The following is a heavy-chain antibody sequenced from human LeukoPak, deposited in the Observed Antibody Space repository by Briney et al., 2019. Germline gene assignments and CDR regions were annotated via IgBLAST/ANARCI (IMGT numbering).Heavy chain of an antibody. D-gene: IGHD3-10*01. V-gene: IGHV3-64D*06. J-gene: IGHJ4*02. CDR3: VKDLGIWFGELLYWELSLFDY. CDR2: ISSNGGST. CDR1: GFTFSSYA. Sequence: GGSLRLSCSASGFTFSSYAMHWVRQAPGKGLEYVSAISSNGGSTYYADSVKGRFTISRDNSKNTLYLQMSSLRAEDTAVYYCVKDLGIWFGELLYWELSLFDYWGQGTLVTVSS.